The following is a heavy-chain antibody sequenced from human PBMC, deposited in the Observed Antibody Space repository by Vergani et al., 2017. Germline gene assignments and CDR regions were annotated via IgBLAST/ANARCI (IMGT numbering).Heavy chain of an antibody. CDR3: ARXNYDILTGYYWGSD. Sequence: QLQLQESGPGLVKPSETLSLTCTVSGGSISGSSYYWGWIRQPPGKGLEWIGSIYYSGSTYYNPSLKSRVTISVDTSKNQFSLKLSSVTAADTAVYYCARXNYDILTGYYWGSDWGQGTLVTVSS. V-gene: IGHV4-39*01. CDR2: IYYSGST. J-gene: IGHJ4*02. D-gene: IGHD3-9*01. CDR1: GGSISGSSYY.